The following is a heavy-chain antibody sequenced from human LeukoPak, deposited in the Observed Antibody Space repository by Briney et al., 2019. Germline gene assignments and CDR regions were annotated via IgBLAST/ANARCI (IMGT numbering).Heavy chain of an antibody. D-gene: IGHD3-10*01. CDR1: GFTFSSYA. V-gene: IGHV3-30*04. CDR3: AREAKGVLWFGDSPSDYYYYGMDV. Sequence: PGRSLRLSCAASGFTFSSYAMHWVRQAPGKGLEWVAVISYDGSNKYYADSVKGRFTISRDNSKNTLYLQMNSLRAEDTAVYYCAREAKGVLWFGDSPSDYYYYGMDVWGKGTTVTVSS. J-gene: IGHJ6*04. CDR2: ISYDGSNK.